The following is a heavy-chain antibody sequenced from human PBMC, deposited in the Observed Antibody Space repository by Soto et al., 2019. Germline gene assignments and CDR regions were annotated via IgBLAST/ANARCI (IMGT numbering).Heavy chain of an antibody. CDR2: IIPIFGTA. CDR1: GGTFSSYA. D-gene: IGHD2-2*01. J-gene: IGHJ6*02. V-gene: IGHV1-69*13. CDR3: ARDCSSTSCFYYYYYYGMDV. Sequence: SVKVSCKASGGTFSSYAISWVRQAPGQGLEWMGGIIPIFGTANYAQKFQGRVTITADESTSTAYMELSSLRSEDTAVYYCARDCSSTSCFYYYYYYGMDVWGQGTTVTVSS.